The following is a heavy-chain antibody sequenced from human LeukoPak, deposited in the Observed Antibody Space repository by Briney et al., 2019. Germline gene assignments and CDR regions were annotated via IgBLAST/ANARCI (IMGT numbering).Heavy chain of an antibody. J-gene: IGHJ4*02. CDR1: GFTFSSYA. D-gene: IGHD3-3*01. Sequence: GGSLRLSCAASGFTFSSYAMSWVRQAPGKGLEWVSAISGSGGSTYYADSVKGRFTISRDNSKNTLYLQMNSLRAEDTAVYYRAKETTTTYYDFWSGYSLDYWGQGTLVTVSS. CDR2: ISGSGGST. V-gene: IGHV3-23*01. CDR3: AKETTTTYYDFWSGYSLDY.